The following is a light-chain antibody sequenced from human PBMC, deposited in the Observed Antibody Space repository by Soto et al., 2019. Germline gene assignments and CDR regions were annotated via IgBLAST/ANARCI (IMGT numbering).Light chain of an antibody. CDR1: QSISSW. Sequence: DIQMTQSPSTLSASVGDRVTITCRASQSISSWLAWYQQKPGKAPKLLIYKASSLESGFPSRFSGSGSGTEFTLTISSLQPDDFATYYSQQYNSYPYTFGQGTKLEIK. CDR2: KAS. CDR3: QQYNSYPYT. J-gene: IGKJ2*01. V-gene: IGKV1-5*03.